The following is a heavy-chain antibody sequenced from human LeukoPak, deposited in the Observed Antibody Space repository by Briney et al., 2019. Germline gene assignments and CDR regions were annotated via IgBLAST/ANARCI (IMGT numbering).Heavy chain of an antibody. J-gene: IGHJ4*02. D-gene: IGHD4-17*01. V-gene: IGHV1-2*02. CDR1: GYTFTGYY. CDR3: ARGRASDYGDYLFDY. CDR2: INPNSGGT. Sequence: ASVKVSCKASGYTFTGYYMHWVRQAPGQGLEWMGWINPNSGGTNYAQKFQGRVTMTRDTSISTAYMELSRLRSDDTAVYYCARGRASDYGDYLFDYWGQGTLVTVSS.